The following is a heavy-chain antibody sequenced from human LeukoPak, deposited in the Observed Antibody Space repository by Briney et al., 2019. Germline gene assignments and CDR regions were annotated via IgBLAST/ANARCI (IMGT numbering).Heavy chain of an antibody. D-gene: IGHD6-19*01. Sequence: SETPSLTCTVSGGSISSYYWSWIRQPPGKGLEWIGYIYYSGTTNYNPSLKSRVTISVDTSNNQFALKLSSVTAADTAMYYCTRGGWSLDYWGQGTLVTVSS. V-gene: IGHV4-59*01. CDR2: IYYSGTT. CDR1: GGSISSYY. J-gene: IGHJ4*02. CDR3: TRGGWSLDY.